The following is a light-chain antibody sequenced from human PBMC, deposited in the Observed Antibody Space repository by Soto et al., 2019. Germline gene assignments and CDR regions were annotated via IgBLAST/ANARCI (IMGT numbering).Light chain of an antibody. CDR2: DND. CDR1: NTNIGNHF. V-gene: IGLV1-51*01. CDR3: ATWDSRLSSTV. Sequence: QSVSTQPPSLFAAPGQNVTISCSGSNTNIGNHFVSWYQQLPGTAPRLLIYDNDNRPSGIPDRFSGSKSGTSASLGITGLQTGDEADYYCATWDSRLSSTVFGSGTKLTVL. J-gene: IGLJ1*01.